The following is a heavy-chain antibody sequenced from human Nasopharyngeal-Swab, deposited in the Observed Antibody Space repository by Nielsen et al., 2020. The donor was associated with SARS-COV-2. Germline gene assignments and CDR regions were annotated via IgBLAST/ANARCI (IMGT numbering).Heavy chain of an antibody. Sequence: ALVKVSCKASGYTFTGYYMHWVRQAPGQGLEWMGRINPNSGGTNYAQKFQGRVTMTRDTSISTAYMELSRLRSDDTAVYYCARGPYDFWSDLTGPDYWGQGTLVTVSS. CDR2: INPNSGGT. CDR1: GYTFTGYY. D-gene: IGHD3-3*01. CDR3: ARGPYDFWSDLTGPDY. V-gene: IGHV1-2*06. J-gene: IGHJ4*02.